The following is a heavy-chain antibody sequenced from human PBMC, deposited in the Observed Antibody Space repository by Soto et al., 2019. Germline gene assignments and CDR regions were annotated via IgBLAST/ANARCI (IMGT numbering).Heavy chain of an antibody. CDR2: ISSSSSYI. Sequence: QVQLVESGGGLVKPGGSLRLSCAASGFTFSDYYMSWIRQAPGKGLEWLSYISSSSSYIHYADSVKGRFTISRDNAKNSLYLHMNSLRAEDTAVYYCAREGPGSSSWFVDSWGQGTLVTVSS. CDR1: GFTFSDYY. D-gene: IGHD6-13*01. V-gene: IGHV3-11*05. CDR3: AREGPGSSSWFVDS. J-gene: IGHJ4*02.